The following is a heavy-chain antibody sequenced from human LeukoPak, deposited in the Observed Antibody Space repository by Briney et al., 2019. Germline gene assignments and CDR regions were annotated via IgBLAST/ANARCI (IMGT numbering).Heavy chain of an antibody. CDR2: ISDSGGST. V-gene: IGHV3-23*01. D-gene: IGHD6-19*01. CDR3: AKVYSPQWLVPDAFDI. Sequence: PGGSLRLSCTASGFTFSSYAMSWVRQAPGKGLECASHISDSGGSTYYADSVKGRFTISRDNSKNTLYLQMNSLRAEDTAGYYCAKVYSPQWLVPDAFDIWGQWTMVTVSS. J-gene: IGHJ3*02. CDR1: GFTFSSYA.